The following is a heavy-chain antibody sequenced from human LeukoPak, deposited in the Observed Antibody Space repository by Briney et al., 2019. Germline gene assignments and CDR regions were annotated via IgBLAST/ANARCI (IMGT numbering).Heavy chain of an antibody. CDR3: AKDISGSGDY. V-gene: IGHV3-23*01. J-gene: IGHJ4*02. Sequence: PGGSLRLSCAASGFTFSTYAMSWVRQAPGKGLEWVSGISASGGTTYYADSVKGRFTISRDNSKNTLYLQMNSLRAEDTAVYYCAKDISGSGDYWGQGTLVTVSS. CDR2: ISASGGTT. CDR1: GFTFSTYA. D-gene: IGHD3-10*01.